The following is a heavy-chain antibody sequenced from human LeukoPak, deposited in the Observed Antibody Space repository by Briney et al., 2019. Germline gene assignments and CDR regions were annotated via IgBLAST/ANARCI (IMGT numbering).Heavy chain of an antibody. CDR2: ISYDGSNK. D-gene: IGHD1-26*01. Sequence: GSLRLSCAASGFTFSSYGMHWVRQAPGKGLEWVAFISYDGSNKYYADSLKGRFTISRDNSKNTLYLQMNSLRPEDTAVYYCAKNWEELDYWGQGTLVTVSS. CDR1: GFTFSSYG. J-gene: IGHJ4*02. CDR3: AKNWEELDY. V-gene: IGHV3-30*18.